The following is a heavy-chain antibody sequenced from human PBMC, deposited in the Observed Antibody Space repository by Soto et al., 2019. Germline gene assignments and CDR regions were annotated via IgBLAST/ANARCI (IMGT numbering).Heavy chain of an antibody. CDR3: ARGWFGPDV. J-gene: IGHJ6*04. CDR1: GFTLSGRS. V-gene: IGHV3-74*01. D-gene: IGHD3-10*01. CDR2: IANAGTDS. Sequence: EVQLVESGGGLVQPGGSLRLSCAASGFTLSGRSMHWVRQAPGKGLVWVSGIANAGTDSTYADSVKGRFTSSRDNAKNMLYLQRTSLRVDDTAVYYCARGWFGPDVWGKGTTVTVSS.